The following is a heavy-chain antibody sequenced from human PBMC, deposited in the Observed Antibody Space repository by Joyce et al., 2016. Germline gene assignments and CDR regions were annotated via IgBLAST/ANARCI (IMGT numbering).Heavy chain of an antibody. CDR2: INPNSGVT. CDR1: GFTFSGYY. CDR3: VVTYTEKDNYDWGAFDI. D-gene: IGHD3-10*01. Sequence: QVQLVQSRAEVKKPGASVKVSCKASGFTFSGYYMHWLRQAPGQGLEWMGWINPNSGVTNSEQNFQDRVTMTRDTSINTAYMELSSLRSDDTAVYYCVVTYTEKDNYDWGAFDIWGQGTMVTVSS. J-gene: IGHJ3*02. V-gene: IGHV1-2*02.